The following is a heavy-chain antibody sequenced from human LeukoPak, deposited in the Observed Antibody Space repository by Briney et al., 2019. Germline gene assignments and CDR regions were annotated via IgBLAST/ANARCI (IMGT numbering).Heavy chain of an antibody. CDR2: IYSGGST. V-gene: IGHV3-53*01. J-gene: IGHJ4*02. CDR3: ARMRQLGAFDY. Sequence: GGSLRLSCAASGFTVSSNYMSWVRQAPGKGLEWVSVIYSGGSTYYADSVKGRFTISRDNSKNTLYLQMNSLRAEDTAVYYCARMRQLGAFDYWGQETLVTVSS. CDR1: GFTVSSNY. D-gene: IGHD6-6*01.